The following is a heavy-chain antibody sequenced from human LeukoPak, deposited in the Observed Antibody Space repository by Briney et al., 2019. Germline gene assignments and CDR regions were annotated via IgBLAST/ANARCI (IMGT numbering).Heavy chain of an antibody. CDR1: GFTFSSYS. CDR3: AKGTYYYDSGNSYIQTFGEN. V-gene: IGHV3-23*01. D-gene: IGHD3-10*01. CDR2: ISGSGGRT. Sequence: GGSLRLSCAASGFTFSSYSMSWVRQTPGKGLEWVSVISGSGGRTYYAGSVKGRFAISRDDSKNTLYLQMSSLRAEDTAIYYCAKGTYYYDSGNSYIQTFGENWGQGTLVTVSS. J-gene: IGHJ4*02.